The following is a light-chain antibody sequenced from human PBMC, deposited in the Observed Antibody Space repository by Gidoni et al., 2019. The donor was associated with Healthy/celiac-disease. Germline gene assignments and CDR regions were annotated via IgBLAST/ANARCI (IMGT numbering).Light chain of an antibody. CDR1: QDISNY. J-gene: IGKJ3*01. CDR3: QQYDNLPLFT. Sequence: DIQMTQSPSSLSASVGDRVTITCQASQDISNYLNWYQQKPGKAPKLLIYDASNLETGAPSRLSGSGSGTDFTFTISSLQPEDIATYYCQQYDNLPLFTFGPGTKVDIK. V-gene: IGKV1-33*01. CDR2: DAS.